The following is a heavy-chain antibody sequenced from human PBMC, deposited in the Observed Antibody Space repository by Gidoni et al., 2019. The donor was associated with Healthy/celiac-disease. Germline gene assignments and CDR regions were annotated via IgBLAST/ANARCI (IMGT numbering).Heavy chain of an antibody. CDR3: ARVGRKVAVAGTPPNWFDP. J-gene: IGHJ5*02. Sequence: QVQLVQSGAEVKKPGSSVKVSCKASGGTFSSYAISWVRQAPGQGLEWMGGIIPIFGTANYAQKFQGRVTITADESTSTAYMELSSLRSEDTAVYYCARVGRKVAVAGTPPNWFDPWGQGTLVTVSS. D-gene: IGHD6-19*01. CDR2: IIPIFGTA. V-gene: IGHV1-69*01. CDR1: GGTFSSYA.